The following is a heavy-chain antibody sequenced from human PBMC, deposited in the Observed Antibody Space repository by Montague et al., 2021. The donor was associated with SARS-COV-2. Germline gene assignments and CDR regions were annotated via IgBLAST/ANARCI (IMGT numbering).Heavy chain of an antibody. CDR3: ARDWALDP. J-gene: IGHJ3*01. V-gene: IGHV4-59*11. Sequence: SETLSLTCTVSGGSTASHYWNWIRQSPGKRPEWIGYVYYNGDTKYNPSLQSRVTISIDTSENHFSLRLNSVTAADTTVYFCARDWALDPWGQGRLVTVSS. CDR1: GGSTASHY. CDR2: VYYNGDT.